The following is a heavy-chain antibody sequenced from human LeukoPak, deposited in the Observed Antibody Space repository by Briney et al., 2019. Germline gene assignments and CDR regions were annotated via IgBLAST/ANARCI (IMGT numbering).Heavy chain of an antibody. J-gene: IGHJ4*02. CDR3: ASGGALTKPFDY. CDR1: EFTFSTYA. CDR2: ISSSSSYI. Sequence: GGSLRLSCAASEFTFSTYAMHWVRQAPGKGLEWVSSISSSSSYIYYADSVKGRFTISRDNAKNSLYLQMNSLRAEDTAVYYCASGGALTKPFDYWGQGTLVTVSS. D-gene: IGHD3-16*01. V-gene: IGHV3-21*01.